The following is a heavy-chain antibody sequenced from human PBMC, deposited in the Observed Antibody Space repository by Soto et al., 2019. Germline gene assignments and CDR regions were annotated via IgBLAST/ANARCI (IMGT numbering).Heavy chain of an antibody. V-gene: IGHV4-59*11. CDR1: GGSISSHY. D-gene: IGHD2-15*01. J-gene: IGHJ6*02. CDR3: ARDPVVVVAATGKKPATGFSYAYDLLPYGMDF. CDR2: IYYNGNT. Sequence: NPSETLSLTCTVCGGSISSHYWSWIRQPPGKGLEWIGYIYYNGNTKYNPSLKSRVTISVDTSKNQLSLKLSSATAADTGVYYCARDPVVVVAATGKKPATGFSYAYDLLPYGMDFWGQGTTVTVSS.